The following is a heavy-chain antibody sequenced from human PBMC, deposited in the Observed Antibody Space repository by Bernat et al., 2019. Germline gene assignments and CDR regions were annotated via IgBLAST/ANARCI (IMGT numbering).Heavy chain of an antibody. CDR3: GGGGSGVGGDD. CDR2: IYYSGST. Sequence: QVQLQESGPGLVKPSETLSLTCTVSGGSISTYYWSWIRQPPGKGLEWIGNIYYSGSTHYNPALKSRVTISVDTAKKQFCRKLRSVTAAEGGMYDCGGGGSGVGGDDWGQGTLVTVSA. D-gene: IGHD1-26*01. V-gene: IGHV4-59*01. CDR1: GGSISTYY. J-gene: IGHJ4*02.